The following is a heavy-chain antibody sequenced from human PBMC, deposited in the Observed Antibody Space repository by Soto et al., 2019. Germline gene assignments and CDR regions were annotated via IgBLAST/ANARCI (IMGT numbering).Heavy chain of an antibody. CDR3: ARGVGFGYYYYHMDL. V-gene: IGHV4-61*01. CDR1: GDSVTSVSDY. D-gene: IGHD3-10*01. J-gene: IGHJ6*02. Sequence: SETLSLSCTVSGDSVTSVSDYWSWIRQPPGKGLEWIGYIYYSGSADYNPSLGSRVTISIDTSKNQFSLKLTSVTAADTAVYYCARGVGFGYYYYHMDLWGQGTTVTVSS. CDR2: IYYSGSA.